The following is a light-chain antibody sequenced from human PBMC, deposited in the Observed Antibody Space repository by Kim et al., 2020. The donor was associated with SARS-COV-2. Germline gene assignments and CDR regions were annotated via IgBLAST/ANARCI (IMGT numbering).Light chain of an antibody. Sequence: GQSITIACTGTSSDVGSYKYVSWYQQHPGKAPKLMIYDVSNRPSGVSNRFSGSKSGNTASLTISGLQTEDEADYYCSSYTTSSTWVFGGVTQLTVL. J-gene: IGLJ3*02. V-gene: IGLV2-14*03. CDR1: SSDVGSYKY. CDR2: DVS. CDR3: SSYTTSSTWV.